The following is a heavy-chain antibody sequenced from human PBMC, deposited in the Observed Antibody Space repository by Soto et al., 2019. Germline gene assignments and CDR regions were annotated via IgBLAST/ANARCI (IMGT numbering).Heavy chain of an antibody. CDR1: GFTFSSYW. Sequence: PGGSLRLSCAASGFTFSSYWMSWVRQAPGKGLEWVANIKQDGSEKYYVDSVKGRFTISRDNAKNSLYLQMNSLRAEDTAVYYCARPGLVVVITSDWYFELWGRGTLVSVS. V-gene: IGHV3-7*01. J-gene: IGHJ2*01. CDR3: ARPGLVVVITSDWYFEL. D-gene: IGHD3-22*01. CDR2: IKQDGSEK.